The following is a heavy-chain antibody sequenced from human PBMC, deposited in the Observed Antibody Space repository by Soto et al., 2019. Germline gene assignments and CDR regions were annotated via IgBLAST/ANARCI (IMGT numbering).Heavy chain of an antibody. CDR1: GDSVSSKSAA. CDR2: TYYRSKWYN. Sequence: SQTISLTCAISGDSVSSKSAAWNWIRQSPSRGIEWLGRTYYRSKWYNDYAVSVKSRITINPDTSKNQFSLQLNSVTPEDTAVYYCARGTVAVAGTPPNWFDPWGQGTLVTVSS. V-gene: IGHV6-1*01. CDR3: ARGTVAVAGTPPNWFDP. J-gene: IGHJ5*02. D-gene: IGHD6-19*01.